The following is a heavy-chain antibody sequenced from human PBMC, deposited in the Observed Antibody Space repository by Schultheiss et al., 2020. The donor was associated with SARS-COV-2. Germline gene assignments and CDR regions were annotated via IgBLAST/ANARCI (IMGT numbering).Heavy chain of an antibody. J-gene: IGHJ6*02. D-gene: IGHD1-14*01. CDR1: GFTFSSYG. CDR2: ISYDGSNK. CDR3: TSPFNLGPYYYYYGMDV. Sequence: GESLKISCAASGFTFSSYGMHWVRQAPGKGLEWVAVISYDGSNKYYADSVKGRFTISRDNSKNTLYLQMNSLKTEDTAVYYCTSPFNLGPYYYYYGMDVWGQGTTVTVSS. V-gene: IGHV3-30*03.